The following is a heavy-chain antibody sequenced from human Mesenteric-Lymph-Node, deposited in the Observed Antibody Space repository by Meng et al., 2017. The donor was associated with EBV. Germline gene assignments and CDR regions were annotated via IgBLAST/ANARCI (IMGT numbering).Heavy chain of an antibody. CDR3: ARGATSVFDL. CDR2: TYYRSKWYN. J-gene: IGHJ2*01. CDR1: GDSVSSSSAA. V-gene: IGHV6-1*01. Sequence: HVQLQQSGPGLVTPSXTLSPTCVISGDSVSSSSAAWTWIRQSPSRGLEWLGRTYYRSKWYNDYAVFVKSRITINPDTSKNQFSLQLNSVTPEDTAVYYCARGATSVFDLWGRGTLFSVSS.